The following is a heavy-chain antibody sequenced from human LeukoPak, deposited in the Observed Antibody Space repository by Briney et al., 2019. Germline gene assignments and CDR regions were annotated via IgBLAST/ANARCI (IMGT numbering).Heavy chain of an antibody. V-gene: IGHV4-38-2*01. CDR1: GYSISSGYY. CDR2: IYHSGST. D-gene: IGHD3-22*01. J-gene: IGHJ6*03. CDR3: ARLISGSSGYYHYYYYYYYMDV. Sequence: SETLSLTCAVSGYSISSGYYWGWIRQPPGKGLEWIGSIYHSGSTYHNPSLKSRVTISVDTSKNQFSLKLSSVTAADTAVYYCARLISGSSGYYHYYYYYYYMDVWGKGTTVTVSS.